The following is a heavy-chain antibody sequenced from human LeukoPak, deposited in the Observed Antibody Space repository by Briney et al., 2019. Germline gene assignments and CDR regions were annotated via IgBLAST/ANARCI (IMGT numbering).Heavy chain of an antibody. D-gene: IGHD3-22*01. V-gene: IGHV3-11*04. J-gene: IGHJ3*02. CDR3: ARVGKYYYDSSGYYPAHDAFDI. CDR2: ISGSGHDI. CDR1: GFTFSDSY. Sequence: PGGSLRLSCAASGFTFSDSYMTWVRQAPGKGVEWVAYISGSGHDINYSDSVKGRFTISRDNAKNSLYLQMSSLRVEDTAVYYCARVGKYYYDSSGYYPAHDAFDIWGQGTMVTVSS.